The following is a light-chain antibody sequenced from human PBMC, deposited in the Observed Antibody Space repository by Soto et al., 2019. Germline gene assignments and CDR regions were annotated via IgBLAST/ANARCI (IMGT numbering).Light chain of an antibody. CDR1: QSVSSGY. Sequence: DIVLTQSPGTLYLSPGERATLSCRASQSVSSGYLAWYQQRPGQAPRLLIYGASTRATGIPDRFSGSGSGTDFTLTISRLEPEYCAVYYCQQYGTSPWTFGQGTKVEI. CDR3: QQYGTSPWT. CDR2: GAS. V-gene: IGKV3-20*01. J-gene: IGKJ1*01.